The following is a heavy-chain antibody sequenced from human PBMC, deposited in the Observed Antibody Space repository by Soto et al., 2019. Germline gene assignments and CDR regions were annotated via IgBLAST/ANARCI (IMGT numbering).Heavy chain of an antibody. CDR3: ANVLGYCSSTSCLYYYYGMDV. CDR2: IIPIFGTA. Sequence: QVQLVQSGAEVKKPGSSVKVSCKASGGTFSSSAISWVRQAPRQGLEWMGGIIPIFGTANYAQKFQGRVTITADESTSTAYMELSSLRSEDTAVYYCANVLGYCSSTSCLYYYYGMDVWGQGTTVTVSS. J-gene: IGHJ6*02. D-gene: IGHD2-2*01. V-gene: IGHV1-69*01. CDR1: GGTFSSSA.